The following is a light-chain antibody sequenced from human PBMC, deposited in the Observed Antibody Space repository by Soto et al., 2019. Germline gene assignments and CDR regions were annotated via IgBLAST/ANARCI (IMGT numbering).Light chain of an antibody. J-gene: IGKJ2*01. Sequence: EIVLTQSPGTLSLSPGERATLSCRASQSVSSSYLAWYQQKPGQAPRLVIYGTSNRDSGIPDRFNGSGSGTDFTLTISRLEPEDFAMYFCQQNGIPSTFGQGTKLEIK. CDR3: QQNGIPST. CDR2: GTS. CDR1: QSVSSSY. V-gene: IGKV3-20*01.